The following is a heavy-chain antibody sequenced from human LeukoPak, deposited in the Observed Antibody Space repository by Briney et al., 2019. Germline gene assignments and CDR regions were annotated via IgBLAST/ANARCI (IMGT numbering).Heavy chain of an antibody. D-gene: IGHD3-10*01. CDR1: GFTVSRNY. J-gene: IGHJ4*02. Sequence: PGGSLRLSCAASGFTVSRNYMSWVRQAPGKGLEWVSVIYSGGNTYYADSVKGRFTLSRDISKNTLYLQMNSLRAEDTAVYYCARDGSYGSGSIWGQGTLVTVSS. V-gene: IGHV3-66*01. CDR3: ARDGSYGSGSI. CDR2: IYSGGNT.